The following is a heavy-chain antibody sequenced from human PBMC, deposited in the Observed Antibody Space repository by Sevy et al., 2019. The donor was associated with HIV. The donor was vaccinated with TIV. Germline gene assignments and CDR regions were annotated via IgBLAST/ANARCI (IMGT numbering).Heavy chain of an antibody. CDR2: IKQDGSEK. D-gene: IGHD6-19*01. Sequence: GGSLRLSCAASGFTFSSYWMSWVRQAPGKGLEWVANIKQDGSEKYYVDSVKGRFTISRDNAKNSLYLQMNSLRAEDTAVYYCARYREWLATGWFDPWGQGTLVIVSS. V-gene: IGHV3-7*01. J-gene: IGHJ5*02. CDR3: ARYREWLATGWFDP. CDR1: GFTFSSYW.